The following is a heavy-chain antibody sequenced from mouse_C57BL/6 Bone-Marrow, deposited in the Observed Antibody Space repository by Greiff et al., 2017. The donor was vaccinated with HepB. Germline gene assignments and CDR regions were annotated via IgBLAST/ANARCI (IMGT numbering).Heavy chain of an antibody. V-gene: IGHV1-63*01. CDR3: ATSYYYGSSYRYFDV. CDR1: GYTFTNYW. CDR2: IYPGGGYT. Sequence: VQLVESGAELVRPGTSVKMSCKASGYTFTNYWIGWAKQRPGHGLEWIGDIYPGGGYTNYNEKFKGKATLTADKSSSTAYMQFSSLTSEDSAIYYCATSYYYGSSYRYFDVWGTGTTVTVSS. D-gene: IGHD1-1*01. J-gene: IGHJ1*03.